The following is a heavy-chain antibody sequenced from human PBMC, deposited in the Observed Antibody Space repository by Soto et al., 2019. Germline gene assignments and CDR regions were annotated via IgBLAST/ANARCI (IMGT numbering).Heavy chain of an antibody. D-gene: IGHD2-2*01. CDR2: VSNDGYNK. V-gene: IGHV3-30*18. CDR3: AKDRSLGYCVSTSCSYGMDV. CDR1: GFTFSTYG. J-gene: IGHJ6*02. Sequence: GGSLRLSCAASGFTFSTYGMHWVRQAPGKGLEWVAVVSNDGYNKYYADCVKGRITISRDNSKDTLYLQMNSLRAEDTAVYYCAKDRSLGYCVSTSCSYGMDVWGQGTTVTVSS.